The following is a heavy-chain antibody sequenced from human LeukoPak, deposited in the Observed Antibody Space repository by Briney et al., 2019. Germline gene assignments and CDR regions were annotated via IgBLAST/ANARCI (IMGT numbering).Heavy chain of an antibody. J-gene: IGHJ5*02. CDR2: IYYTGST. CDR1: GGPISSHC. Sequence: SETLSLTCTVSGGPISSHCWSWIRQPPGKGLEWIGYIYYTGSTKYNPSLKSRVTISVDTSKNQFSLKLTSLTAADPAVYYCARRGRYSEWFDLWGQGTLVTVSS. D-gene: IGHD2-15*01. CDR3: ARRGRYSEWFDL. V-gene: IGHV4-59*11.